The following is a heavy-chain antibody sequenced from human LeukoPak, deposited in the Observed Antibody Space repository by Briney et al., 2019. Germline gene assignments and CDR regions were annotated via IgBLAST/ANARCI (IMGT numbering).Heavy chain of an antibody. J-gene: IGHJ4*02. D-gene: IGHD2-8*02. V-gene: IGHV3-30*14. CDR1: GFTFSSYA. CDR3: AWWGSALVGYFDY. Sequence: GGSLRLSCAASGFTFSSYAMHWVRQAPGKGLEWVAVISYDGSNKYYADSVKGRFTISRDNSKNTLYLQMNSLRAEDTAVYYCAWWGSALVGYFDYWGQGTLVTVSS. CDR2: ISYDGSNK.